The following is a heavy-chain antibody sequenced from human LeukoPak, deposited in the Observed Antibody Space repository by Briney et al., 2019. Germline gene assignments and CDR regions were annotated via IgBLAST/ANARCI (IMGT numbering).Heavy chain of an antibody. J-gene: IGHJ3*02. D-gene: IGHD3-3*01. CDR3: AADFWSGYRAFDI. V-gene: IGHV4-34*01. CDR1: GGSFSGYY. Sequence: SETLSLTCAVYGGSFSGYYWSWIRQPPGKGLEWIGEINHSGSTNYNPSLKSRVTISVDTSKNQFSLKLSPVTAEDTAVYYCAADFWSGYRAFDIWGQGTMVTVSS. CDR2: INHSGST.